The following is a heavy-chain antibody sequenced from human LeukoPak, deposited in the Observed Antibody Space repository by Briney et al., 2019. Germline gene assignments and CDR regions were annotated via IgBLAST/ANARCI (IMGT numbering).Heavy chain of an antibody. V-gene: IGHV4-30-4*08. D-gene: IGHD2-21*02. J-gene: IGHJ6*02. CDR1: GSSISSGDYY. CDR3: ARREYCGGDCYLLDV. Sequence: SETLSLTCTVSGSSISSGDYYWSWIRQPPGKGLEWIGYIYYSGSTDYNPSLKSRVTISVDTSKNQFSLKLSSVTAADTAVYYCARREYCGGDCYLLDVWGQGTTVTVSS. CDR2: IYYSGST.